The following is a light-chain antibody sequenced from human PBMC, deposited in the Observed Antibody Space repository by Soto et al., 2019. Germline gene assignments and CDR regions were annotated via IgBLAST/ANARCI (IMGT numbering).Light chain of an antibody. Sequence: SSLAWYQQKPGQAPRLLIHEASYRATGIPARFSGSGSGTDSPPTISSQEPEDIAVNYCQHPDTFTFGPGTKGDI. V-gene: IGKV3-11*01. CDR1: SS. CDR3: QHPDTFT. J-gene: IGKJ3*01. CDR2: EAS.